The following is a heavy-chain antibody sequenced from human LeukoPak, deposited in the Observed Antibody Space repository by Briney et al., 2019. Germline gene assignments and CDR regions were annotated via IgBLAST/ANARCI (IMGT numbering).Heavy chain of an antibody. Sequence: SETLSLTCTVSGYSISSGYYWGWIRQPPGKGLEWIGSIYHSGSTYYNPSLKSQVTISVDTSKNQFSLKLSSVTAADTAVYYCARVPHSSSSEWFDPWGQGTLVTVSS. D-gene: IGHD6-6*01. V-gene: IGHV4-38-2*02. CDR2: IYHSGST. J-gene: IGHJ5*02. CDR1: GYSISSGYY. CDR3: ARVPHSSSSEWFDP.